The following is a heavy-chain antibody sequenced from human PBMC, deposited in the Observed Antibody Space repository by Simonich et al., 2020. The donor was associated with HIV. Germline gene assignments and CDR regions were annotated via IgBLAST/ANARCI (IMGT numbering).Heavy chain of an antibody. J-gene: IGHJ4*02. CDR3: ARRYSSGWYVY. CDR1: GYSFTSYG. Sequence: QVQLVQSGAEVKKPGGSVKVSCKASGYSFTSYGVSWVRQAPGQGLEWMGWINTYTGNTNYAQKFQGRVTMTTDTSTSIAYMELRSLTSDDTAVYYCARRYSSGWYVYWGQGTLVTVSS. D-gene: IGHD6-19*01. CDR2: INTYTGNT. V-gene: IGHV1-18*01.